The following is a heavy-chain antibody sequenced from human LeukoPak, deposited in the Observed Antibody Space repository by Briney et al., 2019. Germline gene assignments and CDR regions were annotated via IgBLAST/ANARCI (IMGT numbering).Heavy chain of an antibody. CDR1: GGSISSGSYY. D-gene: IGHD6-13*01. CDR3: ASGSSWYNIHFQH. CDR2: IYTSGST. Sequence: SETLSLTCTVSGGSISSGSYYWSWIRQPAGKGLEWIGRIYTSGSTNYNPSLKSRVTISVDTSKNQFSLKLSSVTAADTAVYYCASGSSWYNIHFQHWGQGTLVTVSS. J-gene: IGHJ1*01. V-gene: IGHV4-61*02.